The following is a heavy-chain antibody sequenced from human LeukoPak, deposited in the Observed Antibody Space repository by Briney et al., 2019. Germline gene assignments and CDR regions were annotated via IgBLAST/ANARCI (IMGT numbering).Heavy chain of an antibody. CDR3: TSRGDFFDH. Sequence: GGSLRLSCAASGFTFSSYAMSWVRQAPGKGLEWVGRIKSKADDETPDYAAPVKGRFTISRDDSKNTVYLQMNSLNTEDTAVYYCTSRGDFFDHWGQGTLVTVSS. V-gene: IGHV3-15*01. D-gene: IGHD3-10*01. CDR1: GFTFSSYA. CDR2: IKSKADDETP. J-gene: IGHJ4*02.